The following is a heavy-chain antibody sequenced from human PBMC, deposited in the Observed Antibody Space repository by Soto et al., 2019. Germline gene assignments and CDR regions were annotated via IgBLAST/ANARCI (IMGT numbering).Heavy chain of an antibody. D-gene: IGHD3-10*01. Sequence: PGGSLRLSCAASGFTFSSYAMSWVRQAPGKGLEWVSTISGSGGRTYYADSVKGRFSISRDSSKNTLYLQMNSLRAEDTAVYYCAKDSGSGSFFYYYGMDVWGQGTTVTVSS. CDR1: GFTFSSYA. CDR2: ISGSGGRT. CDR3: AKDSGSGSFFYYYGMDV. V-gene: IGHV3-23*01. J-gene: IGHJ6*02.